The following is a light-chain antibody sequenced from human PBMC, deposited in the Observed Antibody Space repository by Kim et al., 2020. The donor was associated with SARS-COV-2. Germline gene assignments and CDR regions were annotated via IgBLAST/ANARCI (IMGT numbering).Light chain of an antibody. CDR2: GVS. J-gene: IGKJ5*01. Sequence: DIVLTQSPGTVSLSPGETATLSCRASLSIIGNYLAWYQQKPGQAPRLLVYGVSSRATGIPDRFSGSGSGTDFPLTIGGLEPEDSAVYFCQQYGTSPLSFGQGTRLEIK. CDR1: LSIIGNY. CDR3: QQYGTSPLS. V-gene: IGKV3-20*01.